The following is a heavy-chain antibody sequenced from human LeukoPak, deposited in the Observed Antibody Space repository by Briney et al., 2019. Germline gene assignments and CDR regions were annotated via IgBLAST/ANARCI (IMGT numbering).Heavy chain of an antibody. D-gene: IGHD4-17*01. Sequence: GALRLSCAASGFTFSSYGMHWVRQAPGKGLEWVAVIWYDGSNKYYADSVKGRFTISRDNSKNTLYLQMNSLRAEDTAVYYCAKDRTDYGDYVAVYWGQGTLVTVSS. CDR3: AKDRTDYGDYVAVY. J-gene: IGHJ4*02. V-gene: IGHV3-33*06. CDR2: IWYDGSNK. CDR1: GFTFSSYG.